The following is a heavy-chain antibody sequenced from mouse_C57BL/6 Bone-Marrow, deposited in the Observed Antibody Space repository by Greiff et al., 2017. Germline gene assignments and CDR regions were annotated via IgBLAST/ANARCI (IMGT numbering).Heavy chain of an antibody. D-gene: IGHD2-5*01. CDR3: SRCAYYSIYEGWVFAY. V-gene: IGHV1-76*01. Sequence: VQLQQPGAELVRPGASVKLSCKASGYTFTDYYINWVKQRPGQGLEWIARIYPGSGNTYYNEKLKGKATLTAEQSSSTAYMQLSSLTSEDSAVYFGSRCAYYSIYEGWVFAYWGQGTLVTVSA. CDR2: IYPGSGNT. J-gene: IGHJ3*01. CDR1: GYTFTDYY.